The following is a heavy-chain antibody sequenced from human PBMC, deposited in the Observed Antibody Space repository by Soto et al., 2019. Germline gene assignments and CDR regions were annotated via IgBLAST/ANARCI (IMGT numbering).Heavy chain of an antibody. Sequence: PSETLSLTCAVSGYSINYGYYWGWIRQPPRKGLEWVGSISRSGNIYYNPSLKSRLTISVDTSKNQFSLNLSSVTATDTAVYYCVRCLYYYDTRAVSFDYWGQGTLVTVSS. J-gene: IGHJ4*02. CDR1: GYSINYGYY. CDR3: VRCLYYYDTRAVSFDY. CDR2: ISRSGNI. V-gene: IGHV4-38-2*01. D-gene: IGHD3-22*01.